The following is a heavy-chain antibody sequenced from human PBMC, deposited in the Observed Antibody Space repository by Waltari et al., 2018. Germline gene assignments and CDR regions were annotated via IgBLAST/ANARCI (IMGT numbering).Heavy chain of an antibody. D-gene: IGHD4-4*01. J-gene: IGHJ3*02. V-gene: IGHV1-69*10. CDR1: GGTFSSYA. CDR3: ARDHSSYSPLAFDI. Sequence: QVQLVQSGAEVKKPGSSVKVSCKASGGTFSSYAISWVRQAPGQGLEWMGGINPILGRENNAQKFKGRVRITADKSTSTAYMELSSRRSEETAVYYCARDHSSYSPLAFDIWGQGTMVTVSS. CDR2: INPILGRE.